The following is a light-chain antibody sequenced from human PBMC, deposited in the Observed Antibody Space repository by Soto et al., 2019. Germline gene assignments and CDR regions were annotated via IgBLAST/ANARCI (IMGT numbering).Light chain of an antibody. CDR3: SSYTNSVTLV. CDR2: EVS. V-gene: IGLV2-14*01. Sequence: QSALTQPASVSGSPGQSITISCTGTSSDVGGYNFVSWYQQHPGKAPKLMIYEVSNRPSGISYRFSGSKSGNTASLTISGLQAEDEADYYCSSYTNSVTLVFGGGTKLTVL. CDR1: SSDVGGYNF. J-gene: IGLJ2*01.